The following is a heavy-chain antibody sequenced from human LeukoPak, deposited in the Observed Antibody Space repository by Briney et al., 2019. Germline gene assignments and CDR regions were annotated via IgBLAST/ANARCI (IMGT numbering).Heavy chain of an antibody. CDR3: ARIYSWPIYAFDI. CDR1: GGSFSGYQ. J-gene: IGHJ3*02. Sequence: SETLSLTCAVYGGSFSGYQWSWIRQPAGKGLEFIGEINHSGGITYNPSFKSRVTISVDTSKKQFSLRLSSVTAADTAVYYCARIYSWPIYAFDIWGQGTMVTVSS. V-gene: IGHV4-34*01. D-gene: IGHD5-18*01. CDR2: INHSGGI.